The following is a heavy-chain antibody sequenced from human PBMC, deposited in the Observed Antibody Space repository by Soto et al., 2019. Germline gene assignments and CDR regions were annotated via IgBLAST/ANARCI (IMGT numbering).Heavy chain of an antibody. CDR1: GFTVSSYA. Sequence: PGGSLRLSCAASGFTVSSYAMHWVRQAPGKGLEYVSAISSNGGSTYYANSVKGRFTISRDNSKNTLYLQMGSLRAEDMAVYYCARGPVLRFLEWPLPDYYYYYMDVWGKGTTVTVSS. CDR3: ARGPVLRFLEWPLPDYYYYYMDV. J-gene: IGHJ6*03. V-gene: IGHV3-64*01. D-gene: IGHD3-3*01. CDR2: ISSNGGST.